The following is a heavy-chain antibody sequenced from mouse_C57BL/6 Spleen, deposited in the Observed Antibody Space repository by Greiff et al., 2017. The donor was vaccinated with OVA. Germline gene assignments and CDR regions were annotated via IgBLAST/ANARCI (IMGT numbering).Heavy chain of an antibody. V-gene: IGHV1-62-2*01. CDR3: ARHEDDYDGKFYAMDY. CDR2: FYPGSGSI. Sequence: VQLVESGAELVKPGASVKLSCKASGYTFTEYTIHWVKQRSGQGLEWIGWFYPGSGSIKYNEKFKDKATLTADKSSSTVYMELSRLTSEDSAVYFCARHEDDYDGKFYAMDYWGQGTSVTVSS. D-gene: IGHD2-4*01. J-gene: IGHJ4*01. CDR1: GYTFTEYT.